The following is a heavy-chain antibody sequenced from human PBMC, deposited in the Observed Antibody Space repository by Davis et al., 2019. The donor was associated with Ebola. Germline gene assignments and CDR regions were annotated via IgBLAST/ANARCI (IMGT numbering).Heavy chain of an antibody. Sequence: GALRLSCRGSGFIFSKYWMHWVRQSPGKGLVWVSTSNRDGTTTTYADSVKDRFTISRDNTKNTLYLQMNGLRAEDTAVYYCSIASLRWGQGTRVTVSS. V-gene: IGHV3-74*03. CDR1: GFIFSKYW. J-gene: IGHJ4*02. CDR2: SNRDGTTT. CDR3: SIASLR.